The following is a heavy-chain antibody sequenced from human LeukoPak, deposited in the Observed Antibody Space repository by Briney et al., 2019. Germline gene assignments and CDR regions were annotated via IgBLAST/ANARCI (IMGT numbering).Heavy chain of an antibody. CDR3: ARDGEVYHNGDAPLYHDYMDV. J-gene: IGHJ6*03. CDR2: ISRGSSYK. Sequence: AWGSLRLSCAASKFTFGEYSMRWVRQVAGEGRGWVASISRGSSYKFYADSVKGRFTDSRDNAKNYLHMQMHSLRAEHTAVYYCARDGEVYHNGDAPLYHDYMDVWGKGTTVAISS. D-gene: IGHD3-3*01. CDR1: KFTFGEYS. V-gene: IGHV3-21*01.